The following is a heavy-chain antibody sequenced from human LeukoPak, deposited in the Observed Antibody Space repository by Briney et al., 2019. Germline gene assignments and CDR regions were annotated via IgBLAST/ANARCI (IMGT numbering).Heavy chain of an antibody. D-gene: IGHD3-22*01. J-gene: IGHJ5*02. CDR2: ISAYNGNT. Sequence: GASVKVSCKASGYTFTSYGISWVRQAPGQGLEWMGWISAYNGNTNYAQKLQGRVTMTTDTSTSTAYMELRSLRSDDTAVYYCAAQVNYHDSTVWDPWGQGTLVTVSS. CDR3: AAQVNYHDSTVWDP. V-gene: IGHV1-18*01. CDR1: GYTFTSYG.